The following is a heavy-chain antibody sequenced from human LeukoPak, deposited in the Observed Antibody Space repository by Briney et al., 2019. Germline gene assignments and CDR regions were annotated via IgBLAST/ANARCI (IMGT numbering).Heavy chain of an antibody. CDR1: GYSISSGY. D-gene: IGHD3-10*01. CDR3: ARDSGSGSYGDY. J-gene: IGHJ4*02. V-gene: IGHV3-23*01. CDR2: ISGSGGST. Sequence: ETLSLTCGVSGYSISSGYFWGWIRQPPGKGLEWVSAISGSGGSTYYADSVKGRFTTSRDNSKNTLYLQMNSLRAEDTAVYYCARDSGSGSYGDYWGQGTLVTVSS.